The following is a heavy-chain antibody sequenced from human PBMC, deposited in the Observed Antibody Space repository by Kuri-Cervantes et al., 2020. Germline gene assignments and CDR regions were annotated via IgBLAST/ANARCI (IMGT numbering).Heavy chain of an antibody. CDR1: GGTFSSYA. J-gene: IGHJ2*01. D-gene: IGHD4-11*01. V-gene: IGHV1-69*05. CDR2: IIPIFGTA. CDR3: ATSIQYNYWYFDL. Sequence: SVKVSCKASGGTFSSYAISWVRQAPGQGLEWMGGIIPIFGTANYAQKFQGRVTITTDESTSTAYMELSSLRSEDTAVYYCATSIQYNYWYFDLWGRGTLVTVSS.